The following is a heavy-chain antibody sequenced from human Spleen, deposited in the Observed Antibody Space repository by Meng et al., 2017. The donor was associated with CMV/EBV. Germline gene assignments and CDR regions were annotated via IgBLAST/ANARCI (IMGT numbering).Heavy chain of an antibody. CDR3: ARAKGGTYYDSSGPFDY. CDR2: IKQDGSEK. Sequence: GSLKISCTASGFTFSDYAITWVRQAPGKGLEWVANIKQDGSEKYYVDSVKGRFTISRDNAKNSLYLQMNSLRAEDTAVYYCARAKGGTYYDSSGPFDYWGQGTLVTVSS. J-gene: IGHJ4*02. CDR1: GFTFSDYA. V-gene: IGHV3-7*01. D-gene: IGHD3-22*01.